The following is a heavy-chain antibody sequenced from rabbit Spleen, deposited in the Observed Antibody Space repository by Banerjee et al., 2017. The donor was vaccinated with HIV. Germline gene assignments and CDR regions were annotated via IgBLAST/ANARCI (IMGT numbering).Heavy chain of an antibody. Sequence: QEQLVESGGGLVQPEGSLTLTCTASGFTLSSYWICWVRQAPGKGLEWIACIDAGSSGSTYYATWAKGRFTISKTSSTTVTLQMTTLTAADTATYFCARGSATMTMVIIGFYLSLWGPGTLVTVS. J-gene: IGHJ4*01. D-gene: IGHD2-1*01. CDR3: ARGSATMTMVIIGFYLSL. V-gene: IGHV1S45*01. CDR1: GFTLSSYW. CDR2: IDAGSSGST.